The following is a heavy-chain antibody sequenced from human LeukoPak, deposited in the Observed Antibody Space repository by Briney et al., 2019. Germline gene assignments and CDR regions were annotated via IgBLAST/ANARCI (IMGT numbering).Heavy chain of an antibody. V-gene: IGHV4-39*07. J-gene: IGHJ4*02. CDR2: IYYSGST. CDR3: ARDSPHVAVADY. CDR1: GGSISSSSYY. Sequence: SETLSLTCTVSGGSISSSSYYWGWIRQPPGKGLVWIGSIYYSGSTDYNPSLKSRVTISVDTSKTQFSLKLSSVTAADTAVYYCARDSPHVAVADYWGQGTLVTVSS. D-gene: IGHD6-19*01.